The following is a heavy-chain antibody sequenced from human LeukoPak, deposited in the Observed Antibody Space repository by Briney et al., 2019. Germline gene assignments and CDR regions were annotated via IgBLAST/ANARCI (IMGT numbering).Heavy chain of an antibody. CDR1: SGSFSGYY. J-gene: IGHJ3*02. CDR2: INHSGST. D-gene: IGHD3-9*01. Sequence: SETLSLTCAVYSGSFSGYYWSWIRQPPGKGLEWIGEINHSGSTNYNPSLKSRVTISVDTSKNQFSLKLSSVTAADTAVYYCARELTRYDAFDIWGQGTMVTVSS. V-gene: IGHV4-34*01. CDR3: ARELTRYDAFDI.